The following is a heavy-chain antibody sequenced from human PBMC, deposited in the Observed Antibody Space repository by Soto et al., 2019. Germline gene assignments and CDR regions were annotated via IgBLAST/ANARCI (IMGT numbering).Heavy chain of an antibody. J-gene: IGHJ3*02. CDR2: INAGSGNT. CDR3: ARDTETLGPRANDALDI. Sequence: QAPLVQSGAEMKKPGASVKVSCKATGYTFSAYTMNWVRQAPGQSLEWIGWINAGSGNTKYSQNFQGRVSITRDTSASTVYMELPGLTSEDTAVYYCARDTETLGPRANDALDIWGHGTMVTVSS. V-gene: IGHV1-3*01. D-gene: IGHD3-3*02. CDR1: GYTFSAYT.